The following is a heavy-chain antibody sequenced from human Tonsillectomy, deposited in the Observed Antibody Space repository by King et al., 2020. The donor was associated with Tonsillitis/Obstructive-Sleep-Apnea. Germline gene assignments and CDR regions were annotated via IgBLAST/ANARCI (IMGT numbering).Heavy chain of an antibody. V-gene: IGHV3-33*01. CDR3: ARDGRGTLIDY. J-gene: IGHJ4*02. D-gene: IGHD3-10*01. CDR2: IWYDGSNK. CDR1: GFTFSSYG. Sequence: VQLVESGGGVVQPGRSLRLSCAAFGFTFSSYGMHWVRQAPGKGLEWVAVIWYDGSNKYYADSVKGRFTISRDNSKNTLYLQMNSLRAEDTAVYYCARDGRGTLIDYWGQGTLVTVSS.